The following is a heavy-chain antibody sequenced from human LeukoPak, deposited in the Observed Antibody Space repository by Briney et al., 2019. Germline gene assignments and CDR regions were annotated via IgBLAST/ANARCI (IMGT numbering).Heavy chain of an antibody. D-gene: IGHD3-16*01. CDR3: ARLNDY. Sequence: GESLKISCKASGYNFAAYWIGWVRQMPGKGLEWMGIIFPGDSDTKYSPSFQGQVTISADKSTSTAHLQWRRLKASDTAMYFCARLNDYWGQGTLVTVSS. V-gene: IGHV5-51*01. CDR2: IFPGDSDT. CDR1: GYNFAAYW. J-gene: IGHJ4*02.